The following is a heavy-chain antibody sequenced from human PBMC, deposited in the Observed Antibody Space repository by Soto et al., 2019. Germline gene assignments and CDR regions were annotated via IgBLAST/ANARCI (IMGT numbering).Heavy chain of an antibody. CDR2: IIPIFGTA. J-gene: IGHJ6*02. CDR3: ATRIAAAGYSYYYYGMDV. CDR1: GGTFSSYA. D-gene: IGHD6-13*01. V-gene: IGHV1-69*06. Sequence: ASVKVSCKASGGTFSSYAISWVRQAPGQGLEWMGGIIPIFGTANYAQKFQGRVTITADKSTSTAYMELSSLRSEDTAVYYCATRIAAAGYSYYYYGMDVWGQGTTVTVSS.